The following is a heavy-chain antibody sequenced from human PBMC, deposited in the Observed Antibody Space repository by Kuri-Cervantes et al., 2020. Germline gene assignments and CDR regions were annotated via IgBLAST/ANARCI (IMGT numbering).Heavy chain of an antibody. V-gene: IGHV5-51*01. Sequence: GESLKISCKGSGYSFTSFWIGWVRQMPGKGLEWMGIIYPDDSDTRYSPSFQGQVTISVDTSTSTAYLQWSSLKASDTAIYYCARRAAVAEFVDYWGQGTLVTVSS. CDR1: GYSFTSFW. J-gene: IGHJ4*02. CDR2: IYPDDSDT. D-gene: IGHD6-19*01. CDR3: ARRAAVAEFVDY.